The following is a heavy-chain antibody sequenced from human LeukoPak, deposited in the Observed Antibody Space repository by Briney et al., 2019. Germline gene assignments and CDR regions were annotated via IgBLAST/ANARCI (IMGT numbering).Heavy chain of an antibody. CDR1: GDSVSSDSYY. Sequence: SETLSLTCSVSGDSVSSDSYYWSWIRQPPGKGLEWIGYIYYSGSTKYNPSLKSRVTISVDTSKNQFSLKLSSVTAADTAVYYCAREGPSSSGSYLNCFDPWGQGTLVTVSS. D-gene: IGHD1-26*01. J-gene: IGHJ5*02. V-gene: IGHV4-61*01. CDR2: IYYSGST. CDR3: AREGPSSSGSYLNCFDP.